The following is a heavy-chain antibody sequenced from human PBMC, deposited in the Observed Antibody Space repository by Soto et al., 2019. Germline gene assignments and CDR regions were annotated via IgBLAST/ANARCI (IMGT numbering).Heavy chain of an antibody. CDR2: IGGGGYNT. D-gene: IGHD6-13*01. CDR1: GFTFSSYG. Sequence: PGGSLRLSCAASGFTFSSYGMTWVRQAPGKGLEWVSAIGGGGYNTYYADSVKGRFTISRDNSKSTLYLQMNSLRAEDAAVYYCTKLDSSNTEVWGQGTLVTVSS. J-gene: IGHJ4*02. CDR3: TKLDSSNTEV. V-gene: IGHV3-23*01.